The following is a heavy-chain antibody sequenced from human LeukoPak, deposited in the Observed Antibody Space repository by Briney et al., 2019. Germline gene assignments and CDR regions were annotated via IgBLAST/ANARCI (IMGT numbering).Heavy chain of an antibody. Sequence: GGSLRLSCAASGFTFSSYSMNWVRQAPGKGLEWVSSISSSSSYIYYADSVKGRFTISRDNAKNSLYLQVNSLRAEDTAVYYCARVAVAGTDWFDPWGQGTLVTVSS. J-gene: IGHJ5*02. CDR1: GFTFSSYS. CDR2: ISSSSSYI. D-gene: IGHD6-19*01. CDR3: ARVAVAGTDWFDP. V-gene: IGHV3-21*01.